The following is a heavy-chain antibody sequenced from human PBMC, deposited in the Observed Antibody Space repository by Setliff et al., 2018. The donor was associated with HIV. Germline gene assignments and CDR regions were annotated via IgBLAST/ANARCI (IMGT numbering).Heavy chain of an antibody. J-gene: IGHJ3*01. CDR2: IYYSGST. D-gene: IGHD2-21*01. CDR3: ARHDSRGPRSAFDL. V-gene: IGHV4-39*01. CDR1: GGSISSSSYY. Sequence: SETLSLTCTVSGGSISSSSYYWGWIRQPPGKGLEWLGTIYYSGSTYYNPSLKSRVTLSVDTSKNQFSLKLSSATAADTAVYYCARHDSRGPRSAFDLWGRGTMVTVSS.